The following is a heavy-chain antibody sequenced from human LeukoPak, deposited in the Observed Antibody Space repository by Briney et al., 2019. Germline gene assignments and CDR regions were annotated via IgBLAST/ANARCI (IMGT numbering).Heavy chain of an antibody. V-gene: IGHV3-33*01. CDR2: IWNDGSNK. CDR1: GFTFSDYG. J-gene: IGHJ4*02. CDR3: ARDFRATVVTAGPDY. D-gene: IGHD4-23*01. Sequence: GGSLRLSCAASGFTFSDYGMHWVRQAPGKGLDWVAVIWNDGSNKLQADFVKGRFTISRDNSKNTLYLQMNSLRGEDTAIYYCARDFRATVVTAGPDYWGQGTLVTVSS.